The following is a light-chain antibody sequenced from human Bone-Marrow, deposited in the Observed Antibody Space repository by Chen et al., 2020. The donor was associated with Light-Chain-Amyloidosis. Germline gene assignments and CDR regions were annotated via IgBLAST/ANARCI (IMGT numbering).Light chain of an antibody. CDR2: RDT. CDR1: DLPTKY. CDR3: QSADSSGTYEVI. J-gene: IGLJ2*01. Sequence: SYDLTQPPSFSVSPGQTAAITCSGDDLPTKYAYWYQQKPGQAPVLVIHRDTERPSGISERFSGSSSGRTATLTISGVQAEDEDDYHCQSADSSGTYEVIFGGGTKLTVL. V-gene: IGLV3-25*03.